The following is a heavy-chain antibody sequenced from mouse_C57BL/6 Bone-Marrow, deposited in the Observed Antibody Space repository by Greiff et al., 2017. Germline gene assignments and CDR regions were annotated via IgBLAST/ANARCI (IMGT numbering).Heavy chain of an antibody. CDR3: ASLEYYGRSYGAMDY. J-gene: IGHJ4*01. Sequence: DVMLVESGGGLVQPGGSLSLSCAASGFTFTDYYMSWVRQPPGKALGWLGFIRNKANGYTTEYSASVKGRFTISRDNAQSNLYLQMKALRAEDSATYDGASLEYYGRSYGAMDYWGQRTTVTVST. CDR2: IRNKANGYTT. CDR1: GFTFTDYY. V-gene: IGHV7-3*01. D-gene: IGHD1-1*01.